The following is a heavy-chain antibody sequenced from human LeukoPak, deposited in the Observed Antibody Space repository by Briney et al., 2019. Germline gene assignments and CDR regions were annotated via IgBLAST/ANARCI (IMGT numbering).Heavy chain of an antibody. CDR3: ARSRDNWFDP. J-gene: IGHJ5*02. CDR1: GGSITDATYY. V-gene: IGHV4-39*07. CDR2: IYYSGRT. Sequence: PSETLSLTCTVSGGSITDATYYWGWIRQPPGKGLEWIGNIYYSGRTYYSPSLKSRVTISADTSKNHFSLRVTSVTAADTAVYYCARSRDNWFDPWGQGTLVTVSS.